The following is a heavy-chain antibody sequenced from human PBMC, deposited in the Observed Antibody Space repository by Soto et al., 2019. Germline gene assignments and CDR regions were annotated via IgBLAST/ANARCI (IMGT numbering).Heavy chain of an antibody. J-gene: IGHJ5*02. D-gene: IGHD3-3*01. Sequence: GGSLRLSCAASRFTFSSYAMSWVRQAPGKGLEWVSAISGSGGSKYYADSVKGRFTISRDNSKNTLYLQMNSLRAEDTAVYYCAKDDTPVRWYYDFWSGYRNWFDPWGQGTLVTVSS. CDR1: RFTFSSYA. CDR3: AKDDTPVRWYYDFWSGYRNWFDP. V-gene: IGHV3-23*01. CDR2: ISGSGGSK.